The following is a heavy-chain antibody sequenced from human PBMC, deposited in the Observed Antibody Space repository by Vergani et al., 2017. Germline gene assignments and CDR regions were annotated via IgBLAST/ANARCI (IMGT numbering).Heavy chain of an antibody. CDR2: IMPDGSAT. CDR3: AKSGIVGAFET. V-gene: IGHV3-7*01. D-gene: IGHD3-16*02. CDR1: GFTFSDFW. Sequence: EVLLVESGGGLVQPGESLRLSCTASGFTFSDFWMTWVRQVPGKGLEWVANIMPDGSATMYADSLRGRFSISRDNAKNSLHLHMSSLRVEDTAVYFCAKSGIVGAFETWGQGTMVTVSS. J-gene: IGHJ3*02.